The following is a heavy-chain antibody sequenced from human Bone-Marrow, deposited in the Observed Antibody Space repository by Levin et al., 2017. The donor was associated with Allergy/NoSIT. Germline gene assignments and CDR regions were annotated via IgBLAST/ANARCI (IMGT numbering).Heavy chain of an antibody. D-gene: IGHD4-17*01. CDR1: GFTFDDYA. CDR3: AKDSSNYGDFLNY. J-gene: IGHJ4*02. V-gene: IGHV3-9*01. Sequence: GGSLRLSCAASGFTFDDYAMHWVRQAPGKGLEWVSTISWNSDTIDYADSVKGRFTISRDNAKNSLYLQMNSLRAEDTALYYCAKDSSNYGDFLNYWGQGTLVTVSS. CDR2: ISWNSDTI.